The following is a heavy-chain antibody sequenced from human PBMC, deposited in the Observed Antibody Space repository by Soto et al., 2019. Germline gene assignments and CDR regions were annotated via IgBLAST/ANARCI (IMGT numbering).Heavy chain of an antibody. V-gene: IGHV4-31*03. Sequence: QVQVQESGPGLVKPSQTLSLTCTVSGGSISSVGYYWSWIRQYPGKGLEWIGYIYYSGSTFNNPSLNSRVTMSADTSKNQFSLKLSSVTAADTAVYYCAGDLRQLGNLLAFDLWGQGTMVTVSS. CDR2: IYYSGST. D-gene: IGHD7-27*01. J-gene: IGHJ3*01. CDR3: AGDLRQLGNLLAFDL. CDR1: GGSISSVGYY.